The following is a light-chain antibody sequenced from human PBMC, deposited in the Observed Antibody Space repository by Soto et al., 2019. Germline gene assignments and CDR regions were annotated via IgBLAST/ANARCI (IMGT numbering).Light chain of an antibody. J-gene: IGKJ2*01. V-gene: IGKV1-5*01. Sequence: GDRVTITCRASQRISSWLAWYQQIPGKAPKVVIYDASNLERGVPSRFSGSGSGTDFSLTVDSLQPEDTATYYCQQYDHPPYTFGQGTKVDIK. CDR2: DAS. CDR1: QRISSW. CDR3: QQYDHPPYT.